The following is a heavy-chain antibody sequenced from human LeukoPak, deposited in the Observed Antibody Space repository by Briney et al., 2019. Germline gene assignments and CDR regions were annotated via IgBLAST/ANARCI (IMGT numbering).Heavy chain of an antibody. CDR2: INHSGST. Sequence: SETLSLTCAVYGGSFSSYYWSWIRQPPGKGLEWIGEINHSGSTNYNPSLKSRVTISVDTSKNQFSLKLSSVTAADTAVYYCARAIRRNVDIVATIYGRAYYFDYWGQGTLVTVSS. CDR1: GGSFSSYY. V-gene: IGHV4-34*01. CDR3: ARAIRRNVDIVATIYGRAYYFDY. D-gene: IGHD5-12*01. J-gene: IGHJ4*02.